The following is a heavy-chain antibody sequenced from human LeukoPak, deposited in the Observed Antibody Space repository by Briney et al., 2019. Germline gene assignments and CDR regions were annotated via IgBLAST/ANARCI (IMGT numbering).Heavy chain of an antibody. V-gene: IGHV3-23*01. CDR3: AKSLSGYCSSTSCPTAKGTHDAFDI. Sequence: GGSLRLSCAASGFTFMNHASTWVRQVPGKGLEWVSSISDSGRNTYYADSVKGRFTISRDNSRNTAYLQMNSLRAEDTAVYYCAKSLSGYCSSTSCPTAKGTHDAFDIWGQGTMVTVSS. CDR2: ISDSGRNT. CDR1: GFTFMNHA. J-gene: IGHJ3*02. D-gene: IGHD2-2*01.